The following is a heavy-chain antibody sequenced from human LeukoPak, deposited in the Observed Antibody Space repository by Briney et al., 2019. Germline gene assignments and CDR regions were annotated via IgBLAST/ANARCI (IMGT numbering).Heavy chain of an antibody. J-gene: IGHJ4*02. D-gene: IGHD4-17*01. CDR1: GGSINTANYY. Sequence: NPSQTLSLTCNVSGGSINTANYYWTWIHQPPGKGLEWIGYISYSGTPYYNPSLNSRVTISLDTSKNQFSLRLNSVTAADPAMYYCARDRYGDFEDYWGQGTLVTVSS. CDR2: ISYSGTP. CDR3: ARDRYGDFEDY. V-gene: IGHV4-30-4*08.